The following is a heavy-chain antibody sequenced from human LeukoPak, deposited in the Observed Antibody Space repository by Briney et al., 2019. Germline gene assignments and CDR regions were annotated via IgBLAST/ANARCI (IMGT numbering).Heavy chain of an antibody. D-gene: IGHD6-13*01. J-gene: IGHJ4*02. Sequence: PGGSLRLSCAASGFTFSSYSMNWVRQAPGKGLEWVSYISSSSSTIYYADSVKGRFTISRDNAKNSLYLQMNSLRAEDTAVYYCARDYLVAAAGTAYWGQGTLVTVSS. CDR3: ARDYLVAAAGTAY. V-gene: IGHV3-48*04. CDR1: GFTFSSYS. CDR2: ISSSSSTI.